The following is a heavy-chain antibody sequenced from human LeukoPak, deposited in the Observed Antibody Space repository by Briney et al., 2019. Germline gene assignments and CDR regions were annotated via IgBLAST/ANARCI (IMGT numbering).Heavy chain of an antibody. CDR3: ARVNSMIADAFDI. CDR2: ISSSGSTI. CDR1: GFTFSSYA. V-gene: IGHV3-11*01. Sequence: PGRSLRLSCAASGFTFSSYAMSWIRQAPGKGLEWVSYISSSGSTIYYADSVKGRFTISRDNAKNSLYLQMNSLRAEDTAVYYCARVNSMIADAFDIWGQGTMVTVSS. D-gene: IGHD3-22*01. J-gene: IGHJ3*02.